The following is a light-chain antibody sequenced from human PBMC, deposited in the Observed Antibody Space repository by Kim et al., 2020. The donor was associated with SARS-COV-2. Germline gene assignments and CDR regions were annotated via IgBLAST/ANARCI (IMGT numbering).Light chain of an antibody. CDR2: DAS. V-gene: IGKV1-5*01. CDR3: QQYNSYSYT. CDR1: QSISSW. J-gene: IGKJ2*01. Sequence: DIQMTQSPSTLSASVGDRVTITCRASQSISSWLAWYQQKPGKAPKLLIYDASSLESGVPSRFSGSGSGTEFTLTISSLQPDDFATYYCQQYNSYSYTFGLGTKLEI.